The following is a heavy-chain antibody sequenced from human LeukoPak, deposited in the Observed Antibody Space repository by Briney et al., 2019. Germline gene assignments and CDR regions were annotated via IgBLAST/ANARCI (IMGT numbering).Heavy chain of an antibody. J-gene: IGHJ5*02. CDR2: IYYSGST. V-gene: IGHV4-59*08. D-gene: IGHD3-16*02. CDR1: GGSISSYY. CDR3: ARLLSRQNNWFDP. Sequence: PSETLSLTCTVSGGSISSYYWSWIRQPPGKGLEWIGYIYYSGSTNYNPSLKSRVTISVDTSKNQFSLKLSSVTAADTAVYYCARLLSRQNNWFDPWGQGTLVTVSS.